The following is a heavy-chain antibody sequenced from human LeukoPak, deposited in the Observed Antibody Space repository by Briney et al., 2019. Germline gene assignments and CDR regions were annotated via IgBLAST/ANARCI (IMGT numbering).Heavy chain of an antibody. CDR3: ARVPQYLMVRGKRNDAFDI. Sequence: PSETLSLTYAVYGGSFSGYYWSWIRQPPGKGLEWIREINHSGSTNYNPSLKSRVTISVDTSKNQFSLKLSSVTAADTAVYYCARVPQYLMVRGKRNDAFDIWGQGTMVTVSS. CDR1: GGSFSGYY. V-gene: IGHV4-34*01. CDR2: INHSGST. D-gene: IGHD3-10*01. J-gene: IGHJ3*02.